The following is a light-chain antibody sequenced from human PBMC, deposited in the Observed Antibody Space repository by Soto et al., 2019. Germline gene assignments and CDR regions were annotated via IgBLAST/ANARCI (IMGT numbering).Light chain of an antibody. CDR1: SSDVGAYNY. V-gene: IGLV2-14*03. J-gene: IGLJ1*01. Sequence: QSALTQPASVSGSPGQSITISCTGTSSDVGAYNYVSWYQHHPGKAPKLLIYDVINRPSGVSNRFSGSQSGKTASLNISGLQADGEADYYCSSYTTTRTHVFGSGTKLTVL. CDR2: DVI. CDR3: SSYTTTRTHV.